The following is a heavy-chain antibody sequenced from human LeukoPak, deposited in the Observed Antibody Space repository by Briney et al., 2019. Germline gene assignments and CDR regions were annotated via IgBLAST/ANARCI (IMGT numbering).Heavy chain of an antibody. CDR3: ARESSFPYYYYMDV. D-gene: IGHD6-6*01. CDR2: ISYDGSNK. J-gene: IGHJ6*03. CDR1: GFTFSSYA. Sequence: PPGGSLRLSCAASGFTFSSYAMPWVRQAPGKGLEWVAVISYDGSNKYYADSVKGRFTISRDNSKNTLYLQMNSLRAEDTAVYYCARESSFPYYYYMDVWGEGTTVTVSS. V-gene: IGHV3-30-3*01.